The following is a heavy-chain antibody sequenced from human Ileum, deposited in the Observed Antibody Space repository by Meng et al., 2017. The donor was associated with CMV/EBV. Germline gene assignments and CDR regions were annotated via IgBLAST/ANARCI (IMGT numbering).Heavy chain of an antibody. CDR2: IDTNTGHT. J-gene: IGHJ4*02. CDR3: ARDGLSGRYFDY. V-gene: IGHV7-4-1*02. CDR1: GYTFTSNN. Sequence: KASGYTFTSNNVIWVRQAPGQGPEWMGWIDTNTGHTTYDKGFTGRFVFSLDTSVSTAYLQISSLKAEDTAVYYCARDGLSGRYFDYWGQGTLVTVSS. D-gene: IGHD1-26*01.